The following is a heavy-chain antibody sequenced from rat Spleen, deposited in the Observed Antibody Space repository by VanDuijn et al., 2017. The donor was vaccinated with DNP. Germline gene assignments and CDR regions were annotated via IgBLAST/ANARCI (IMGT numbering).Heavy chain of an antibody. V-gene: IGHV3-1*01. CDR2: INYSGTT. J-gene: IGHJ1*01. Sequence: EVQFQESGPGLVKSSQSLSLTCSVTGYSITSNYWAWIRKFPGNKMEWMGYINYSGTTAYNPSLRSRISITRDTSKNQFFLQLNSITTEDTATYYCARWLNYGGYWYFDFWGPGTMVSVSS. CDR3: ARWLNYGGYWYFDF. CDR1: GYSITSNY. D-gene: IGHD1-11*01.